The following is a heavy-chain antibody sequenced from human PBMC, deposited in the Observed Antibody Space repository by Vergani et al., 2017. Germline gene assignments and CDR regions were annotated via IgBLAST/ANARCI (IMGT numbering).Heavy chain of an antibody. V-gene: IGHV4-30-2*01. D-gene: IGHD5-24*01. CDR3: ASGRDGYWGS. CDR1: GGSISSGGYS. Sequence: QLQLQESGSGLVKPSQTLSLTCAVSGGSISSGGYSWSWIRQPPGKGLEWIGYIHHSGSSYYNPSLKSRVTISLDRSKNQFSLKVNSVTAADTAVYYCASGRDGYWGSWGQGTLVTVSS. J-gene: IGHJ5*02. CDR2: IHHSGSS.